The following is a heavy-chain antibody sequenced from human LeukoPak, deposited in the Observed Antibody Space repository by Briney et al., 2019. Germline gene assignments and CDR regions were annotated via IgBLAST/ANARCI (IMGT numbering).Heavy chain of an antibody. CDR1: GFTFSSHW. V-gene: IGHV3-7*03. CDR3: AKPLAQGY. CDR2: MKQDGSVR. J-gene: IGHJ4*02. D-gene: IGHD1-14*01. Sequence: GGSLRLSCAASGFTFSSHWMSWVRQVPGKGLEWVANMKQDGSVRHYVDSVKGRFTISRDNSKNTLYLQMNSLRAEDTAVYYCAKPLAQGYWGQGTLVTVSS.